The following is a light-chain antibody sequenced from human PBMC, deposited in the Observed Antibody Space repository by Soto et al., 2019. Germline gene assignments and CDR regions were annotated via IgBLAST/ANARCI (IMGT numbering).Light chain of an antibody. CDR2: STN. CDR1: SGSVSTSYY. V-gene: IGLV8-61*01. CDR3: VLYMGSGAVI. J-gene: IGLJ2*01. Sequence: QTVVTQEPSFSVSPGGTVTLTCGLSSGSVSTSYYASWYQQTPGQAPRTLIYSTNTRSSGAPDRFSGSILGNKAALTITGAQADDESDYYCVLYMGSGAVIFGGGTKLTVL.